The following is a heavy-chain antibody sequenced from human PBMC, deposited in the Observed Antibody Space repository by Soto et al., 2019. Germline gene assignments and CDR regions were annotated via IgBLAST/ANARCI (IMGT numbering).Heavy chain of an antibody. Sequence: GGSLRLSCAASGFTFSSYGMHWVRQAPGKGLEWVAVISYDGSNKYYADSVKGRFTNSRDNSKNTLYLQMNSLRAEDTAVYYCAKRDYYDSSGSVYYYGMDVWGQGTTVTVSS. CDR3: AKRDYYDSSGSVYYYGMDV. CDR2: ISYDGSNK. V-gene: IGHV3-30*18. CDR1: GFTFSSYG. D-gene: IGHD3-22*01. J-gene: IGHJ6*02.